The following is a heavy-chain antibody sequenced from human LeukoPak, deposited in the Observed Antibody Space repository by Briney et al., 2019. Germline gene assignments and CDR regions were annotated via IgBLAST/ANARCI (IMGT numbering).Heavy chain of an antibody. D-gene: IGHD6-13*01. CDR2: INSDGSST. V-gene: IGHV3-74*01. Sequence: QSGGSLRLSCAASGFTFSSYWMHWVRQAPGKGLVWVSRINSDGSSTSYADSVKGRFTISRDNAKNTLYLQMNSLRAEDTAVYYCARVRLSSSWYPNWGQGTLVTVSS. J-gene: IGHJ4*02. CDR3: ARVRLSSSWYPN. CDR1: GFTFSSYW.